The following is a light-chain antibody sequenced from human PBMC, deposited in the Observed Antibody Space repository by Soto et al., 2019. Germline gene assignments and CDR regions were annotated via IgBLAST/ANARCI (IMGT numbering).Light chain of an antibody. V-gene: IGKV1-5*03. CDR2: EAS. CDR1: QSVINR. J-gene: IGKJ4*01. CDR3: QQYNTYPALT. Sequence: DIQVTQSPSTLSASVGDRVTITCRANQSVINRVAWYQQKPGKAPNLLIYEASTLENGVPSRFSGSGSGTEFTLTISRLQPDDFATYCCQQYNTYPALTFGGGTRVEIK.